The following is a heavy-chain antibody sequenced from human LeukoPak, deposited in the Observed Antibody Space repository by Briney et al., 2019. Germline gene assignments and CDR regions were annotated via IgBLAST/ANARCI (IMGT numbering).Heavy chain of an antibody. CDR2: ISSNGGST. CDR3: ARAIRGYYYYMDV. Sequence: GGSLRLSCAASGCTFSSYAMHWVRQAPGKGLEYVSVISSNGGSTYYANSVKGRFIISRDNSKNTLYLQMGSLRAEDRAVYYCARAIRGYYYYMDVWGKGTTVTVSS. CDR1: GCTFSSYA. J-gene: IGHJ6*03. V-gene: IGHV3-64*01. D-gene: IGHD1-14*01.